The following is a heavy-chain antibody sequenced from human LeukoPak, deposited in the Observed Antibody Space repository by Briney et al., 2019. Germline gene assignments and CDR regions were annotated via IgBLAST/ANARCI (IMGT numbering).Heavy chain of an antibody. CDR3: AREQVAVPGGDY. J-gene: IGHJ4*02. CDR1: GFTFSSYA. CDR2: ISGSGAST. V-gene: IGHV3-23*01. Sequence: GGSLRLSCAVSGFTFSSYAMSWVRQAPGRGLEWVSGISGSGASTYYADSVKGRFTISRDNAKNSVYLQISSLRAEDTAMYHCAREQVAVPGGDYWGRGTLVTVSS. D-gene: IGHD1-26*01.